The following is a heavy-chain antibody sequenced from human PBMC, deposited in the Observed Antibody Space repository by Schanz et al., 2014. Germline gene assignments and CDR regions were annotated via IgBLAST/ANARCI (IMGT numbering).Heavy chain of an antibody. CDR1: GFIFNDYY. CDR2: ISRDGTTS. Sequence: QVQLVESGGGLVKPGGSLRLSCAASGFIFNDYYMNWIRQAPGKGLEWLSYISRDGTTSYYADSVKGRFTISRDNAKNSLYLEITSLRGEDTDVYYCARENLNWEAFDIWGQGTVVTVSS. CDR3: ARENLNWEAFDI. V-gene: IGHV3-11*01. D-gene: IGHD7-27*01. J-gene: IGHJ3*02.